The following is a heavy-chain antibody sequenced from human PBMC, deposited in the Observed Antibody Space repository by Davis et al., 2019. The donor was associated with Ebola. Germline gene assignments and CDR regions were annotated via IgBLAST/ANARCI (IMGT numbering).Heavy chain of an antibody. V-gene: IGHV3-23*01. CDR1: GFTFSSYW. J-gene: IGHJ4*02. Sequence: PGGSLRLSCAASGFTFSSYWMSWVRQAPGKGLEGVSGISGTGASTYYSDSVKGRFTISRDNSKNTVYLQMDNLRAEDTAVYFCAKDQVEFCSATRCFGSFDYWGQGILVSVSS. CDR2: ISGTGAST. D-gene: IGHD2-2*01. CDR3: AKDQVEFCSATRCFGSFDY.